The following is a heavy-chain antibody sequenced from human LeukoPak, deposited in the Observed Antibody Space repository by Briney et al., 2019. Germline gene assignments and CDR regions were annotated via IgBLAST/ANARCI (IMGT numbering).Heavy chain of an antibody. D-gene: IGHD2-2*01. J-gene: IGHJ4*02. CDR3: ARLRAFCSSTSCYAGTLGFDY. CDR1: GGSISSYY. V-gene: IGHV4-59*12. CDR2: IYYSGST. Sequence: SETLSLTCTVSGGSISSYYWSWIRQPPGKGLEWLGYIYYSGSTNYNPSLKSRVTISVDTFKNQFSLKLSSVTAADTAVYYCARLRAFCSSTSCYAGTLGFDYWGQGTLVTVSS.